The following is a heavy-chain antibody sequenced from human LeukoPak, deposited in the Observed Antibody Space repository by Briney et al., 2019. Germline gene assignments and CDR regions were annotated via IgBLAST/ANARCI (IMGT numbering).Heavy chain of an antibody. D-gene: IGHD2-8*01. CDR1: GLNFRSFW. CDR2: IKQDETEK. V-gene: IGHV3-7*04. J-gene: IGHJ2*01. CDR3: ARGFYFSMTELYYLDL. Sequence: GGSLRLSCAVSGLNFRSFWMSWVRQAPGKGLEWVANIKQDETEKFYVDSVKGRFTISRDNAKNSLHLQMNSLRVEDSAVYYCARGFYFSMTELYYLDLWGRGTLVTVSS.